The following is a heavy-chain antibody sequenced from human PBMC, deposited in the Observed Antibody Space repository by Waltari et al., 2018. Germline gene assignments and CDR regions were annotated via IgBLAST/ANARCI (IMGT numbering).Heavy chain of an antibody. Sequence: QVQLQESGPGLVKPSETLSLTCAVSGYSISSGYYWGWIRQPPGKGLEWIGSIYHSGSTYYNPSLKSRVTISVDTSKNQFSLKLSSVTAADTAVYYCARDLRLRGYQLPEDDYWGQGTLVTVSS. CDR1: GYSISSGYY. V-gene: IGHV4-38-2*02. D-gene: IGHD2-2*01. CDR2: IYHSGST. J-gene: IGHJ4*02. CDR3: ARDLRLRGYQLPEDDY.